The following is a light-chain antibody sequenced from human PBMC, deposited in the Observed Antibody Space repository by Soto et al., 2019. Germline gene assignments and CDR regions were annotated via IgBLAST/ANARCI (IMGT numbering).Light chain of an antibody. V-gene: IGKV3-20*01. J-gene: IGKJ5*01. CDR1: QVVSSNY. CDR2: GAS. CDR3: QQYDASIT. Sequence: IVLTQSPDTLSLSPGETATLSCRASQVVSSNYVAWYQQKPGQAPRLLIYGASSRATGIPDRFSGSGSGTDFTLTITRLEPEDFAVFYCQQYDASITFGQGTRLEI.